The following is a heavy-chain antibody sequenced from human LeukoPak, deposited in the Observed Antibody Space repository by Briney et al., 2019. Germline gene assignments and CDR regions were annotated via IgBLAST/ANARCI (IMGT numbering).Heavy chain of an antibody. CDR1: GGSKY. D-gene: IGHD1-20*01. V-gene: IGHV4-59*08. Sequence: RSETLSLTCSVSGGSKYWSWIRRPPGTGLGGGADIHYSGSTNYNPSLKSRVTISIDTSKNQFSLKLNSVTAADTAVYYCAKHSNWNAGVDWFDPWGQGTLVTVSS. J-gene: IGHJ5*02. CDR2: IHYSGST. CDR3: AKHSNWNAGVDWFDP.